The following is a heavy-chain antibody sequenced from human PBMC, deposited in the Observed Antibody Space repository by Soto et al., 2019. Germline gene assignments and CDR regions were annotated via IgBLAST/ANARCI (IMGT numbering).Heavy chain of an antibody. CDR1: GFTFSNAW. CDR3: TTDSATVTTWSDY. CDR2: IKSKTDGGTT. J-gene: IGHJ4*02. Sequence: GGSLRLSCAASGFTFSNAWMSWVRQAPGKGLEWVGHIKSKTDGGTTDYAAPVKGRFTISKDDSKNTLYLQMNSLKTEDTAVYYCTTDSATVTTWSDYWGQGTLVTVSS. V-gene: IGHV3-15*01. D-gene: IGHD4-17*01.